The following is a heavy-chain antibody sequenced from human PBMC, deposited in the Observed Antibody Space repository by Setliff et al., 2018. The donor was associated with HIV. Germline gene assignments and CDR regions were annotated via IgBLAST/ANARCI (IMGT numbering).Heavy chain of an antibody. J-gene: IGHJ2*01. CDR3: AREVVDRVTTAWYFDL. Sequence: GGSLRLSCAASGFTFSGYDMHWVRQPTGKGLEWVSAIGRAGDTYYPGSVKGRFTISRENAKNSLYLQMNSLRAEDTAVYYCAREVVDRVTTAWYFDLWCRGILVTVSS. D-gene: IGHD5-12*01. V-gene: IGHV3-13*01. CDR1: GFTFSGYD. CDR2: IGRAGDT.